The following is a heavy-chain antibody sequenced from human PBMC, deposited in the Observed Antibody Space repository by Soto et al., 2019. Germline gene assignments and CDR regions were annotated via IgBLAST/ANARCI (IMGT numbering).Heavy chain of an antibody. CDR2: IYWDDDK. CDR3: AHRVLRTVFGLVTTTAIYFDF. V-gene: IGHV2-5*02. D-gene: IGHD3-3*01. J-gene: IGHJ4*02. Sequence: QITLKESGPTVVKPTETLTLTCTFSGFSLTTSGVGVGWVRQSPGKAPEWLALIYWDDDKRYSTSLNSRLIITKDTSNNQVVLTLANVVPADTATYYCAHRVLRTVFGLVTTTAIYFDFWGPGTPVVVSS. CDR1: GFSLTTSGVG.